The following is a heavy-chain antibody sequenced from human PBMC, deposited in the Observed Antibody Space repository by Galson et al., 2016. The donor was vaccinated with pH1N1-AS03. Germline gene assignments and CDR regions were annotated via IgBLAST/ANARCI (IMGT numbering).Heavy chain of an antibody. CDR1: GYSFTSYW. V-gene: IGHV5-10-1*01. CDR2: IDPSDSYT. D-gene: IGHD1-14*01. CDR3: ATLTGGRAATYAMDV. J-gene: IGHJ6*02. Sequence: QSGAEVKKPGESLKISCKGSGYSFTSYWISWVRQMPGKGLEWMGRIDPSDSYTNYSPSFQGHVTISVDKSSSTAYLQWSSLKASDTAMYYCATLTGGRAATYAMDVWGQGTTVTVSS.